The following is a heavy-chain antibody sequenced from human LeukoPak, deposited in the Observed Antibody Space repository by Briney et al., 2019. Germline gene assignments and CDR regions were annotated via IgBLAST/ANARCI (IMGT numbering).Heavy chain of an antibody. CDR1: GGSISSSNYY. Sequence: SETLSLTCTVSGGSISSSNYYWSWIRQPAGKGLEWIGRIYTSGSTNYNPSLKSRVTISVDTSKNQFSLKLSSVTAADTAVYYCARAAGFFLYYFDYWGQGTLVTVSS. J-gene: IGHJ4*02. V-gene: IGHV4-61*02. CDR3: ARAAGFFLYYFDY. D-gene: IGHD3-10*01. CDR2: IYTSGST.